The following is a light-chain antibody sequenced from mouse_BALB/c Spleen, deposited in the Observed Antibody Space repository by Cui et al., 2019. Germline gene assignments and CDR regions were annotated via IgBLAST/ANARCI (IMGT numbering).Light chain of an antibody. V-gene: IGKV4-55*01. Sequence: HIVLPLSPPLMSASRGGEATMTCSGSTSGSYIYWYQQKPGYSPRLLIYDTTNLADGVPGRFSGSGSGTSYSLTISRMEAEDAATYYCQQWSSYPRTFGGGTKLEIK. J-gene: IGKJ1*01. CDR1: TSGSY. CDR3: QQWSSYPRT. CDR2: DTT.